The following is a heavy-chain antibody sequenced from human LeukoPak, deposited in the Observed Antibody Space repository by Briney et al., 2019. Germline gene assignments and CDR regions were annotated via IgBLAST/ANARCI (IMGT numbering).Heavy chain of an antibody. CDR2: INTNTGNP. J-gene: IGHJ4*02. V-gene: IGHV7-4-1*02. CDR3: AIRYCSGGRCYSNARTFDY. Sequence: ASVKVSCKASGYTFTSYAMNWVREAPGQGLEWMGWINTNTGNPTYAQGLTGRFVFSLDTSVSTAYLQISSLKAEDTAVYYCAIRYCSGGRCYSNARTFDYWGQGTRVTVSS. CDR1: GYTFTSYA. D-gene: IGHD2-15*01.